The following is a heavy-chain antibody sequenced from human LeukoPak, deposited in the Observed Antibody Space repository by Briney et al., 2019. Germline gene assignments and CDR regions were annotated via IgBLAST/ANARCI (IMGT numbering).Heavy chain of an antibody. D-gene: IGHD5-18*01. Sequence: GGSLRLSCAASGFTVSSNYMSWVRQAPGKGLEWVSVIYSGGSTYYADSVKGRFTISRDNSKNTLYLQMNSLRAEDTAVYYCARNVDTAMADVYYYYGMDVWGQGTTVTVSS. CDR2: IYSGGST. V-gene: IGHV3-53*05. CDR3: ARNVDTAMADVYYYYGMDV. J-gene: IGHJ6*02. CDR1: GFTVSSNY.